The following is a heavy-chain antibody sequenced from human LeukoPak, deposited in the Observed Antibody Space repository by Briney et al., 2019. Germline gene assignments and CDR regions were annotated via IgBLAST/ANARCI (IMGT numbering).Heavy chain of an antibody. CDR2: IYWNDDK. D-gene: IGHD4-17*01. Sequence: SGPTLVKPTQTLTLTCTFSGFSLTTSGVGVGWIRQPPGKALEWLALIYWNDDKRYSPSLKSRLTITKDTSETQVVLTMTNMDSVDTATYYCAHTPTTVTPYYHYYGVDVWGQGTTVTVSS. CDR3: AHTPTTVTPYYHYYGVDV. V-gene: IGHV2-5*01. J-gene: IGHJ6*02. CDR1: GFSLTTSGVG.